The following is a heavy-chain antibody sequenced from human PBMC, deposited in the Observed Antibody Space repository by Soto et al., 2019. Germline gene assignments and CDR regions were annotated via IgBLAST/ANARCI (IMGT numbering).Heavy chain of an antibody. CDR3: AKEKAVADSPQYYYFDY. D-gene: IGHD6-19*01. CDR2: ISGSGGST. V-gene: IGHV3-23*01. J-gene: IGHJ4*02. CDR1: GFTFSSYA. Sequence: GGSLRLSCAASGFTFSSYAMSWVRQAPGKGLEWVSAISGSGGSTYYADSVKGRFTISRDNSKNTLYLQMNSLRAEDTAVYYCAKEKAVADSPQYYYFDYWGQGTLVTVSS.